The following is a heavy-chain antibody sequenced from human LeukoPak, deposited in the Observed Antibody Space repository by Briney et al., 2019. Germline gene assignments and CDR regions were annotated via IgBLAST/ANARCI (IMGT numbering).Heavy chain of an antibody. Sequence: PGGSLRLSCAASGFTFSSYAMSWVRQAPGKGLEWVSVISGSGGITYYADSVKGRFTISRDNSKNTLFLQMNSLRAEDTAVYYCAKETGVVRGYYYYGMDVWGQGTTVTVSS. CDR3: AKETGVVRGYYYYGMDV. D-gene: IGHD3-10*01. V-gene: IGHV3-23*01. CDR1: GFTFSSYA. J-gene: IGHJ6*02. CDR2: ISGSGGIT.